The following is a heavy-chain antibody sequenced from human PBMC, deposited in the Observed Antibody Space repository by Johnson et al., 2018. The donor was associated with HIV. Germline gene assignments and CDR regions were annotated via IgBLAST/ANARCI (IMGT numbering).Heavy chain of an antibody. CDR2: ISGSGGST. D-gene: IGHD3-3*01. CDR3: AKANVSGSYYNFWSGTRSACAFDI. J-gene: IGHJ3*02. V-gene: IGHV3-23*04. CDR1: GFTFSSYG. Sequence: VQLVESGGGVVQPGRSLRLSCAASGFTFSSYGMHWVRQAPGKGLEWVSAISGSGGSTYYADSVKGRFTISRDNSKNKLYLQMNSLRAEDTAVYYCAKANVSGSYYNFWSGTRSACAFDIWGQGTMVTVSS.